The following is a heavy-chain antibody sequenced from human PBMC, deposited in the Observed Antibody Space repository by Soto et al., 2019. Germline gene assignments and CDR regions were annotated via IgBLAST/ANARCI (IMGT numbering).Heavy chain of an antibody. D-gene: IGHD4-17*01. J-gene: IGHJ4*02. CDR1: GGSISSNNYF. CDR3: ARHEDDYGDERGFDY. V-gene: IGHV4-39*01. Sequence: QLQLQESGPGLVKPSETLSLTCTVSGGSISSNNYFWGWIRQPPGKGLEWIGSIYYSGSTYYNPSLKSRLTMSVDTSNNQFALKLSSVTAADTAVYYCARHEDDYGDERGFDYWGQGTLVTVSS. CDR2: IYYSGST.